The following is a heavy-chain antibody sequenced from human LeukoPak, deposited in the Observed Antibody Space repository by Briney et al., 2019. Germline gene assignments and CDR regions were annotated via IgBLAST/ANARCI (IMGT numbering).Heavy chain of an antibody. V-gene: IGHV3-53*01. Sequence: PGGSLRLSCAASGFTVSSKYMTWVRQAPGKGLEWVPVIYSGGSTYYADPEKGLFTIYRDNSKNTVYIQMNSLRAEDTAVYYCAREVEMATTLSFDYWGQGTLVTVSS. CDR2: IYSGGST. J-gene: IGHJ4*02. CDR1: GFTVSSKY. D-gene: IGHD5-24*01. CDR3: AREVEMATTLSFDY.